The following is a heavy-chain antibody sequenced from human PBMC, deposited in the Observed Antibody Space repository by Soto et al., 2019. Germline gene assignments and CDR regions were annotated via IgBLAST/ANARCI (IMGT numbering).Heavy chain of an antibody. CDR1: GFTFSSYG. J-gene: IGHJ6*02. V-gene: IGHV3-30*18. CDR2: ISYDGSNK. D-gene: IGHD3-10*01. CDR3: AKYCWGRTAPGSGGYYNAPTFYYYYGMDV. Sequence: QVQLVESGRGVVQPGRSLRLSCAASGFTFSSYGMHWVRQAPGKGLEWAAVISYDGSNKYYADSVKGRFTISRDNSKNTLYLQMNSLRAEDTAVYYCAKYCWGRTAPGSGGYYNAPTFYYYYGMDVWGQGTTVTVSS.